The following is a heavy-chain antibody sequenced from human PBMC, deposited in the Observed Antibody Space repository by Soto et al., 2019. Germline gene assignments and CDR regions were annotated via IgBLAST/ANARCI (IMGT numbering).Heavy chain of an antibody. V-gene: IGHV3-23*01. CDR3: AKGSATSRPYYFDY. CDR1: GFTFSGYA. Sequence: GGSLRLSCVASGFTFSGYAMSWVRQAPGKGLEWVSAITGDGGDTFHADSVRGRLTISRDNSRNTLYLQMDSLRAEDTALYYCAKGSATSRPYYFDYWGQGTLVTVSS. CDR2: ITGDGGDT. J-gene: IGHJ4*02.